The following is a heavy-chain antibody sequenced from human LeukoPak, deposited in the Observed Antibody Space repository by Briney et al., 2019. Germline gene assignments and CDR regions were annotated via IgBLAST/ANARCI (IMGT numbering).Heavy chain of an antibody. V-gene: IGHV3-30*02. D-gene: IGHD2-15*01. J-gene: IGHJ4*02. Sequence: GGSLRLSCAASGFTFSSYGMHWVRQAPGKGLEWVAFIRYDGSNKYYADSVKGRFTISRDNSKNTLYLQMNSLRAEDTAVYYCARDRYCSGGSCQYYFDYWGQGTLVTVSS. CDR3: ARDRYCSGGSCQYYFDY. CDR2: IRYDGSNK. CDR1: GFTFSSYG.